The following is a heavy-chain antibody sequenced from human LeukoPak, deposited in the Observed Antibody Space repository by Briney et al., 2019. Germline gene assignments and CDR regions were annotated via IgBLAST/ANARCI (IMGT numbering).Heavy chain of an antibody. J-gene: IGHJ6*02. CDR2: IIPIFDTA. CDR1: GGTFSSYA. V-gene: IGHV1-69*05. Sequence: SVKVSCKASGGTFSSYAISWVRQAPGQGLEWMGGIIPIFDTANYAQKFQGRVTITTDESTSTAYMELSSLRSEDTAVYYCARGDPQTTVPEGMDVWGQGTTVTVSS. CDR3: ARGDPQTTVPEGMDV. D-gene: IGHD4-17*01.